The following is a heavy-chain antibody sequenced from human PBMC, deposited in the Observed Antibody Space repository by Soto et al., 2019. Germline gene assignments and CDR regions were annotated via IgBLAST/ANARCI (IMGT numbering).Heavy chain of an antibody. D-gene: IGHD6-19*01. CDR1: GFTFSSYA. V-gene: IGHV3-23*01. Sequence: EVQLLESGGGLVQPGGSLRLSCAASGFTFSSYAMSWVRQAPGKGLEWVSAISGSGGSTYYADSVKGRFTISRDNTKNTLYLQMKSLRGEDTAVYYCAKVGEEYSSGWGVEFDYWGQGTLVTVSS. J-gene: IGHJ4*02. CDR2: ISGSGGST. CDR3: AKVGEEYSSGWGVEFDY.